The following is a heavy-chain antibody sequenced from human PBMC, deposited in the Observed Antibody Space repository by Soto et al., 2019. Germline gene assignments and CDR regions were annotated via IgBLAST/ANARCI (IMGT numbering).Heavy chain of an antibody. CDR3: GHRAHPSLANWFDP. Sequence: QITLKESGPTLVKPTQTLTLTCTFSGFSLSTSGVGVGWIRQPPGKALEWLALIYWDDDKRYSPSLKSRLTITKDTSKNQGVLTMTTMDPVDTATYYCGHRAHPSLANWFDPWGQGTLVTVSS. CDR2: IYWDDDK. CDR1: GFSLSTSGVG. J-gene: IGHJ5*02. V-gene: IGHV2-5*02.